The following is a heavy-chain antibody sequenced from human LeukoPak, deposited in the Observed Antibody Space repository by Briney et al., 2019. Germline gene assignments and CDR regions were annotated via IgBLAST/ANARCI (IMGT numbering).Heavy chain of an antibody. CDR1: GYTFTSYG. CDR3: ARVECSSTSCYSRYYFDY. D-gene: IGHD2-2*01. J-gene: IGHJ4*02. CDR2: ISAYNGNT. Sequence: ASVKVSCKASGYTFTSYGISWVRQAPGQGLEWMGWISAYNGNTSYAQKLQGRVTMTTDTSTSTAYMELRSLRSDDTAVYYCARVECSSTSCYSRYYFDYWGQGTLVTVSS. V-gene: IGHV1-18*04.